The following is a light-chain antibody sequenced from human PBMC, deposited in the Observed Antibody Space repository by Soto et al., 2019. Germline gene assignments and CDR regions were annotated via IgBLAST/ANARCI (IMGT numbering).Light chain of an antibody. J-gene: IGKJ2*01. V-gene: IGKV3-20*01. CDR2: EAS. CDR3: HQYCSSPLT. Sequence: EIVLTQSPGTLSLSPGDRATLSCRASQSVTSSYLAWFQQKPGQAPRLLIYEASSRATGIPDRFSGSRSGTDFTLTINSLEPEDFAVYSCHQYCSSPLTFGQGTKLEIK. CDR1: QSVTSSY.